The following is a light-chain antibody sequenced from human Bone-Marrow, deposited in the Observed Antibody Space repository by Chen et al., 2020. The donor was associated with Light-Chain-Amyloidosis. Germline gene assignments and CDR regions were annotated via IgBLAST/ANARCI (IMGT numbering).Light chain of an antibody. CDR1: QTMSSNY. CDR3: KQNGTSPIT. J-gene: IGKJ4*01. V-gene: IGKV3-20*01. CDR2: GSS. Sequence: EIVLTQSPGTLSLSPGEGANLSCRASQTMSSNYLTWYQQKFGQAPRLLIYGSSSRATDIPDRFTGSGPGTDFTRTLNRLEPEDFAMYDCKQNGTSPITFGGGTRVRIK.